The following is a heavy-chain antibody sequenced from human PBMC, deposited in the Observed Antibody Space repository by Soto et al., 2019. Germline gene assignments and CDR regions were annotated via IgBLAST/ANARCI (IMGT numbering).Heavy chain of an antibody. CDR2: ISAYNGNT. J-gene: IGHJ4*02. CDR1: GYTFTSYG. V-gene: IGHV1-18*01. D-gene: IGHD6-13*01. CDR3: GRRSLRRIAAAGPSFDY. Sequence: ASVKVSCKASGYTFTSYGISWVRQAPGQGLEWMGWISAYNGNTNYAQKLQGRVTMTTDTSTSTAYMELRSLRSDDTAVYYCGRRSLRRIAAAGPSFDYWGQGTLVTVSS.